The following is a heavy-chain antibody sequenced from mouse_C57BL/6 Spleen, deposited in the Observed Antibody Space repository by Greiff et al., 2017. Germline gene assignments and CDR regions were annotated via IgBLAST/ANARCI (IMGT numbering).Heavy chain of an antibody. J-gene: IGHJ3*01. V-gene: IGHV1-18*01. Sequence: EVQLQQSGPELVKPGASVKIPCKASGYTFTDYNMDWVKQSHGKSLEWIGDINPNNGGTIYNQKFKGKATLTVDKSSSTAYMELRSLTSEDTAVYYCARVRRGGMDYDYPAWFAYWGQGTLVTVSA. CDR2: INPNNGGT. CDR3: ARVRRGGMDYDYPAWFAY. CDR1: GYTFTDYN. D-gene: IGHD2-4*01.